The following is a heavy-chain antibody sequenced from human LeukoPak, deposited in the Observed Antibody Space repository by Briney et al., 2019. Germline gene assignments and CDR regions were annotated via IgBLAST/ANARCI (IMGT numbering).Heavy chain of an antibody. D-gene: IGHD3-10*01. V-gene: IGHV3-21*01. CDR3: VREGIGTSGYFDF. Sequence: PGGSLRLSCAASGFTFSSYSMNWVRQAPGKGLEWVSSISSSSSYIYYADSVKGRFTISRDNAKNSLYLQMNSLRAEDTAVYYCVREGIGTSGYFDFWGQGTLVIVST. J-gene: IGHJ4*02. CDR2: ISSSSSYI. CDR1: GFTFSSYS.